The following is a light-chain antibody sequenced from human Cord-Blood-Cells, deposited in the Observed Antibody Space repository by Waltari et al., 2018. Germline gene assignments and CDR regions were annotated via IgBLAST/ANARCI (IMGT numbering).Light chain of an antibody. CDR2: DVS. J-gene: IGLJ3*02. CDR1: SSDAGGYNY. CDR3: SSYTSSSTWV. V-gene: IGLV2-14*01. Sequence: QSALTQPASVSGSPEQSITISCTGTSSDAGGYNYASWYQQNPGKAPKLMIYDVSKRPSGVSNRFSGSKSGNTASLPISGLQAEDEADYYCSSYTSSSTWVFGGGTKLTVL.